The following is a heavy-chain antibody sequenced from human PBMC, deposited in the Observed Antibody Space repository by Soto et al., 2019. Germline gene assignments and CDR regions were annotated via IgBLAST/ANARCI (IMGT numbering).Heavy chain of an antibody. CDR2: TSGSGGTT. CDR1: GYTFTSYV. Sequence: EVQLLGSGGGLVQPGGSLRLSCAASGYTFTSYVMSWVRQVPGKGLQWVSSTSGSGGTTYYADSVKGRFTISRDNSKRTMYLQMNSLRAEDRAVYYCAKVSSYYYDSSGYYYFDYWGQGTMVTVSS. V-gene: IGHV3-23*01. D-gene: IGHD3-22*01. J-gene: IGHJ4*02. CDR3: AKVSSYYYDSSGYYYFDY.